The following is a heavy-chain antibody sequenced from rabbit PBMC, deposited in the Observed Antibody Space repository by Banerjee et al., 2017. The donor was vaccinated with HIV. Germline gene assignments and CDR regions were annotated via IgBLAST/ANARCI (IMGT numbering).Heavy chain of an antibody. V-gene: IGHV1S45*01. Sequence: QEQLVESGGDLVKPEGSLTLTCTASGFSFSDKAVMCWVRQASGKGLEWIACINAITGKAVYASWAKGRFTFSKTSSTTVTLQMTSLTAADTATYFCARDLDAVIGWNFAWWGPGTLVTVS. J-gene: IGHJ4*01. CDR1: GFSFSDKAV. D-gene: IGHD1-1*01. CDR3: ARDLDAVIGWNFAW. CDR2: INAITGKA.